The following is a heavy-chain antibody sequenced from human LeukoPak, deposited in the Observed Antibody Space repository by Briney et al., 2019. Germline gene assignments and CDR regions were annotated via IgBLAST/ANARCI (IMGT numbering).Heavy chain of an antibody. CDR3: AKDIYYDSKGPLDY. V-gene: IGHV3-9*01. CDR1: GFTFDDYA. Sequence: GGSLRLSCAASGFTFDDYAMHWVRQAPGKGLEWVSGISWNSGSIGYADSVKGRFTISRDNAKNSLYPQMNSLRAEDTALYYCAKDIYYDSKGPLDYWGQGTLVTVSS. D-gene: IGHD3-22*01. J-gene: IGHJ4*02. CDR2: ISWNSGSI.